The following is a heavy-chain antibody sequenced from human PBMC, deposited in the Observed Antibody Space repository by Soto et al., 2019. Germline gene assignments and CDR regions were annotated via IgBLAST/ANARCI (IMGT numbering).Heavy chain of an antibody. J-gene: IGHJ6*02. Sequence: QVTLKESGPVLVNPTETLTLTCNISGFSLSHRRMGVSWIRQPPGKALEWLAHIFWNDEKSYSTSLQSRLTISGGTSSTQVVLTMTDMDPVDTATYYCARIQTVAEYEGHYYFGYGMDVWGQGTTVTVSS. CDR1: GFSLSHRRMG. CDR2: IFWNDEK. D-gene: IGHD4-17*01. CDR3: ARIQTVAEYEGHYYFGYGMDV. V-gene: IGHV2-26*03.